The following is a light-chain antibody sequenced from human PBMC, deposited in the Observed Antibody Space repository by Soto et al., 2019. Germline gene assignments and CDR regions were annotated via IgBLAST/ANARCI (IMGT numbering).Light chain of an antibody. Sequence: EIVFTQSACTLSLSPGERATLSCRASQSVSSSYLAWYQQKPGQAPRLLIYGASSRATGIPDRFSGSGSGTDFTLTISRLEPKDFAVYYCQQRNSWPPTFTFGQGTRLENK. CDR1: QSVSSSY. J-gene: IGKJ5*01. CDR2: GAS. V-gene: IGKV3D-20*02. CDR3: QQRNSWPPTFT.